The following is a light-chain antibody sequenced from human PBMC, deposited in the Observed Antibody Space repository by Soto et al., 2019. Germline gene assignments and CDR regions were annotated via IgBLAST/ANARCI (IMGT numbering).Light chain of an antibody. CDR3: QPYGSSPPIT. J-gene: IGKJ5*01. V-gene: IGKV3-20*01. CDR2: GSS. CDR1: HSISGA. Sequence: ESLLTQSPSALSLAPGERATLSCSALHSISGALAWYQQTPCQAPRLLIYGSSSGSPGIPDRFSGSGSGTDFTLTISRLEPEDFAVYSCQPYGSSPPITFGQGTRWRL.